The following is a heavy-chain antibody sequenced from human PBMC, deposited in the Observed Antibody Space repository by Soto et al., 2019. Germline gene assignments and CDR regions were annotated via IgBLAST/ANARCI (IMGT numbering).Heavy chain of an antibody. D-gene: IGHD3-3*02. CDR2: ISAYNGNT. J-gene: IGHJ6*03. V-gene: IGHV1-18*01. CDR3: ARAVSRPYYYYYMDV. Sequence: QVQLVQSGAEVKKPGASVKVSCKASGYTFTSYGIIWVRQAPGQGLAWMGWISAYNGNTNYAQKLQGRVTMTTDTATSTAYMGLRSLRSDDTAVYYCARAVSRPYYYYYMDVCGRGTTVTVSS. CDR1: GYTFTSYG.